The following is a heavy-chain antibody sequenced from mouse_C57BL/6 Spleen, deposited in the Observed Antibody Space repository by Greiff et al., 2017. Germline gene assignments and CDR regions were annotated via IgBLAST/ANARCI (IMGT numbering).Heavy chain of an antibody. CDR2: IWSDGST. CDR3: ARHHYDYTFDY. CDR1: GFSLSCYG. J-gene: IGHJ2*01. D-gene: IGHD2-4*01. Sequence: VQGVELGPGLVAPSQSLSITCIVSGFSLSCYGVHWVRQPPGKGLEWLVVIWSDGSTTYNSALKSRLSISQDNSKGQVFLKMNSLQTDDATMYYCARHHYDYTFDYWRQDTTLTVSS. V-gene: IGHV2-6-1*01.